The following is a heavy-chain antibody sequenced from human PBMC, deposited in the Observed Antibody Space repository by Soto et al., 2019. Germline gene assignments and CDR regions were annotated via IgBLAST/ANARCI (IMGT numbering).Heavy chain of an antibody. CDR2: MNPNSGNT. CDR1: GYTFTSYD. V-gene: IGHV1-8*01. Sequence: GASVKVSCKAAGYTFTSYDINWVRQATGQVLEWMGWMNPNSGNTGYAQKFQGRVTMTRNTSISTAYMELSSLRSEDTAVYYCAKDPYSWGRHYYYYGVDVWGQGTTVTVSS. D-gene: IGHD5-18*01. CDR3: AKDPYSWGRHYYYYGVDV. J-gene: IGHJ6*02.